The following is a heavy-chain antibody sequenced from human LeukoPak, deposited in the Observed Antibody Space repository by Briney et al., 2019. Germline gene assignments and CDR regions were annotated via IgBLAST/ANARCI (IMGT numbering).Heavy chain of an antibody. V-gene: IGHV1-46*02. D-gene: IGHD3-9*01. Sequence: GASVKVSCKASGYTFNSYYMHWVRQAPGQGLEWMGIINPSGGSTSYAQKFQGRVTMTRDTSTSTVYMELSSLRSEDTAVYYCARAEGYFDWLLPFDPWGQGTLVTVSS. J-gene: IGHJ5*02. CDR3: ARAEGYFDWLLPFDP. CDR1: GYTFNSYY. CDR2: INPSGGST.